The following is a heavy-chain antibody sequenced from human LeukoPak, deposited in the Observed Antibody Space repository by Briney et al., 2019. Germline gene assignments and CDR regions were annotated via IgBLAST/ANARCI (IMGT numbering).Heavy chain of an antibody. V-gene: IGHV4-30-2*01. J-gene: IGHJ3*02. D-gene: IGHD3-9*01. CDR1: GGSISSGGYY. Sequence: SQTLSLTCTVSGGSISSGGYYWSWFRQPPGKGLKWIGYTFYRGTTYYNPSLKSRVTISLDWSKNQFSLNMSSVTAADTAMYYGARGKGYDSPSGAFDIWGQGAMVTVSS. CDR2: TFYRGTT. CDR3: ARGKGYDSPSGAFDI.